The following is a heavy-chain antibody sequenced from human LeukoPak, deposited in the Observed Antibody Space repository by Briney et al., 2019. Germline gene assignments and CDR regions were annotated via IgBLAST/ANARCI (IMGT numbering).Heavy chain of an antibody. CDR2: ISSSSSYI. D-gene: IGHD3-22*01. Sequence: PGGSLRLSCAASGFTFSSYSMNWVRQAPGKGLEWVSSISSSSSYIYYADSVKGRFTISRDNAKNSLYLQMNSLRAEETAVYYCARDLSRRVVVITTRGDAFDIWGQGTMVTVSS. CDR1: GFTFSSYS. V-gene: IGHV3-21*01. J-gene: IGHJ3*02. CDR3: ARDLSRRVVVITTRGDAFDI.